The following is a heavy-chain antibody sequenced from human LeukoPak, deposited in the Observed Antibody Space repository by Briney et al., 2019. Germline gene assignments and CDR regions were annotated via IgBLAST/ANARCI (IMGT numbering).Heavy chain of an antibody. CDR3: ARPVILGQLWYFDY. J-gene: IGHJ4*02. CDR1: GGSISSSSHY. CDR2: SYYSGSS. V-gene: IGHV4-39*01. Sequence: SETLSLTCTVSGGSISSSSHYWGWIRQPPGKGLEWIVSSYYSGSSHYNPSLKSRVTISVDTSKNQFSLKLSSVTAADMAVYYCARPVILGQLWYFDYWGQGILVTVSS. D-gene: IGHD5-18*01.